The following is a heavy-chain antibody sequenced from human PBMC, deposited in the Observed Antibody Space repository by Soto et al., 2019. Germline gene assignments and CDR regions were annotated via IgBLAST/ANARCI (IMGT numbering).Heavy chain of an antibody. CDR2: IDWDDDK. CDR3: ARVDILTGYYYMDV. J-gene: IGHJ6*03. CDR1: GFSLSTSGMC. V-gene: IGHV2-70*11. Sequence: SGPTLVNPTQTLTLTCTFSGFSLSTSGMCVSWIRQPPGKALEWLARIDWDDDKYYSTSLKTRLTISKDTSKNQVVLTMTNMDPVDTATYYCARVDILTGYYYMDVWGKGTTVTVSS. D-gene: IGHD3-9*01.